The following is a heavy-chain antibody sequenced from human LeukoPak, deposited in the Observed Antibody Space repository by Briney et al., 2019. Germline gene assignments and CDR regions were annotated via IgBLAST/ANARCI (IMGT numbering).Heavy chain of an antibody. CDR3: ARGGYSGSWYHRGMKGFDP. CDR1: GGSISSSSYY. V-gene: IGHV4-39*01. CDR2: IYYSGST. J-gene: IGHJ5*02. D-gene: IGHD6-13*01. Sequence: PSETLSLTCTVSGGSISSSSYYWGWIRQPPGKGLEWIGSIYYSGSTYYNPSLKSRVTISVDTSKNQFSLKLSSVTGADTAVYYCARGGYSGSWYHRGMKGFDPWGQGTLVTVSS.